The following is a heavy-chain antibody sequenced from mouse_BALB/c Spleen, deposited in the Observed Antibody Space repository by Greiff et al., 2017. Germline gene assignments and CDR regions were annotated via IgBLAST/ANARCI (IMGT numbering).Heavy chain of an antibody. V-gene: IGHV5-6-5*01. Sequence: EVQVVESGGGLVKPGGSLKLSCAASGFTFSSYAMSWVRQTPEKRLEWVASISSGGSTYYPDSVKGRFTISRDNARNILYLQMSSLRSEDTAMYYCARGPNYYGRTMDYWGQGTSVTVSS. CDR3: ARGPNYYGRTMDY. CDR1: GFTFSSYA. CDR2: ISSGGST. J-gene: IGHJ4*01. D-gene: IGHD1-1*01.